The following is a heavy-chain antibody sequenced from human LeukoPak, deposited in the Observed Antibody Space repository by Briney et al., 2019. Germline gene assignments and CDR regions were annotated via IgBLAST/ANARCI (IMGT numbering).Heavy chain of an antibody. CDR1: GFTFSSYG. CDR2: IWYDGSNK. Sequence: SGGSLRLSCAASGFTFSSYGMHWVRQAPGKGLEWVAVIWYDGSNKYYADSVKGRITLSRDNSKNTLFLQMNSLRPEDTAVYFCARDLTQLALFDYWGQGTLVTVSS. J-gene: IGHJ4*02. CDR3: ARDLTQLALFDY. V-gene: IGHV3-33*01. D-gene: IGHD6-13*01.